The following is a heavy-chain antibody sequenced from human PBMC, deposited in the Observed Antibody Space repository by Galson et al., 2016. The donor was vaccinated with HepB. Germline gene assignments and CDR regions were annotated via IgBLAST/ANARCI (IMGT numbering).Heavy chain of an antibody. J-gene: IGHJ6*02. CDR3: VRNGYYCLDA. CDR2: IYHSGST. Sequence: SETLSLTCAVSGVSISGTNWWSWVRQPPGKGLEWIGEIYHSGSTNYNPSLQSRATISVYTSKNQFSLNLNSVTAADTALYYCVRNGYYCLDAWGQGATVTVSS. CDR1: GVSISGTNW. V-gene: IGHV4-4*02.